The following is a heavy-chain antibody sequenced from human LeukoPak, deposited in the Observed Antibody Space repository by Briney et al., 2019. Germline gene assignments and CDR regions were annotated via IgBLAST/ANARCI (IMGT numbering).Heavy chain of an antibody. V-gene: IGHV3-23*01. D-gene: IGHD2-2*01. CDR1: GFTFSSYA. Sequence: GGSLRLSCAASGFTFSSYAMSWVRQAPGKGLEWVSAISGSGGSTYYADSVKGRFTISRDNSKSTLYLQMNSLRAEDTAVYYCAKDEGYCSSTSCYYMDVWGKGTTVTVSS. CDR3: AKDEGYCSSTSCYYMDV. CDR2: ISGSGGST. J-gene: IGHJ6*03.